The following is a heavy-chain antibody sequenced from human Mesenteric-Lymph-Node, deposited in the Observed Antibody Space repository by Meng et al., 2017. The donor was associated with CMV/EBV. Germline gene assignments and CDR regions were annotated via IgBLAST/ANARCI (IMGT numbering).Heavy chain of an antibody. CDR1: GGSIGSYY. D-gene: IGHD4-17*01. J-gene: IGHJ6*02. V-gene: IGHV4-59*12. Sequence: SETLSLTCTVSGGSIGSYYWSWIRQPPGKGLEWIGNIYYSGNTYYNPSLKSRVTISVDTSKNQFSLKLSSVTAADTAVYYCARDPAYYGGYEELLLHDFGMGVWGQGTTVTVSS. CDR3: ARDPAYYGGYEELLLHDFGMGV. CDR2: IYYSGNT.